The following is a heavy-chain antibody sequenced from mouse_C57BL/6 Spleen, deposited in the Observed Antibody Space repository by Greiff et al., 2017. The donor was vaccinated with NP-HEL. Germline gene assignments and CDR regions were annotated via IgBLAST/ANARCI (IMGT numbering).Heavy chain of an antibody. Sequence: QVQLKEPGAELVRPGSSVKLSCKASGYTFTSYWMHWVKQRPIQGLEWIGNIDPSDSETNYNQKFKDKATLTVDKSSSTAYMQLSSLTSEDSAVYYCARGGGSSGYEYWGQGTTLTVSS. CDR1: GYTFTSYW. D-gene: IGHD3-2*02. CDR2: IDPSDSET. V-gene: IGHV1-52*01. J-gene: IGHJ2*01. CDR3: ARGGGSSGYEY.